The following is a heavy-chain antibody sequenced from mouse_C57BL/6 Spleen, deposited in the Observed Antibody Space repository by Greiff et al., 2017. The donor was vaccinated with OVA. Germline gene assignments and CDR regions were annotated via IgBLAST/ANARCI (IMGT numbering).Heavy chain of an antibody. CDR3: ARETLTGTLYYFDY. CDR1: GYAFSSYW. Sequence: VQLQQSGAELVKPGASVKISCKASGYAFSSYWMNWVKQRPGKGLEWIGQLYPGDGDTNYNGKFKGKATLTAYKSSSTAYMQLSSLTSEDSAVYFCARETLTGTLYYFDYWGQGTTLTVSS. CDR2: LYPGDGDT. V-gene: IGHV1-80*01. J-gene: IGHJ2*01. D-gene: IGHD4-1*01.